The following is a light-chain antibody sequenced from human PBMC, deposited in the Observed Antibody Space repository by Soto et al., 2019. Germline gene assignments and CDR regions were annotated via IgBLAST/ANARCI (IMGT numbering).Light chain of an antibody. Sequence: QSVLTQPPSASGTTGQRVTISCSGSSSNIGNNYVHWYQQLRGTAPKLLIFKSNQRPSGVPDRFSGYTSGTSASLAISVLWSEDADDYYCATCDHRRSGVVFGGGTKLTVL. J-gene: IGLJ2*01. V-gene: IGLV1-47*03. CDR2: KSN. CDR1: SSNIGNNY. CDR3: ATCDHRRSGVV.